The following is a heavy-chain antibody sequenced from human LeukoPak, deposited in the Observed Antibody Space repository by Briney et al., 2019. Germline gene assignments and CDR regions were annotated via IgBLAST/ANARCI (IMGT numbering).Heavy chain of an antibody. CDR1: GFTFSSYW. CDR3: ARDRRDILTGYYY. V-gene: IGHV3-7*01. Sequence: PGGPLRLSCAASGFTFSSYWMSWVRQAPGKGLEWVANIKQDGSEKYYVDSVKGRFTISRDNAKNSLYLQMNSLRAEDTAVYYCARDRRDILTGYYYWGQGTLVTVSS. D-gene: IGHD3-9*01. J-gene: IGHJ4*02. CDR2: IKQDGSEK.